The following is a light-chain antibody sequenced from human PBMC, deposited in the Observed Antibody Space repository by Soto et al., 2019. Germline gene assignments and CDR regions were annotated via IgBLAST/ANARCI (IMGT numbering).Light chain of an antibody. CDR3: QQLNSYPRT. V-gene: IGKV1-9*01. J-gene: IGKJ4*01. CDR1: QGISSY. CDR2: AAS. Sequence: DIQLTQSPSFLSASVGDRVTITCRASQGISSYLAWYQQKPGKAPKLLIYAASTLQSGVPSRFSGSGSGTEFTLTISSLQPEDFANYYCQQLNSYPRTFGGGTKVEIK.